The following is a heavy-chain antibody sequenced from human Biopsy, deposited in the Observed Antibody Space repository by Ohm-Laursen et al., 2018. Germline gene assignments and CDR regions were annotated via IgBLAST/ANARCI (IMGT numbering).Heavy chain of an antibody. J-gene: IGHJ5*02. CDR2: ISGSGGRT. CDR3: AKEVFSAVGTSGFDP. Sequence: SLRLSCAASGFTFSNYAMSWVRQAPGKGLEWVSGISGSGGRTYYAESMKGRFTISRDNSKKTVYLQMKSLRAADTAVYYCAKEVFSAVGTSGFDPWGQGTLVTVSS. V-gene: IGHV3-23*01. CDR1: GFTFSNYA. D-gene: IGHD1/OR15-1a*01.